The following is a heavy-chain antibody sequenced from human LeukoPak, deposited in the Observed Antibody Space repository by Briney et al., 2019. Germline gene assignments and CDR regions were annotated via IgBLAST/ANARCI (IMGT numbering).Heavy chain of an antibody. V-gene: IGHV4-38-2*02. CDR3: AREEIAAASPVDY. CDR2: IYHSGST. Sequence: SETLFLTCTVSGYSISSGYYWGWIRQPPGKGLEWIGSIYHSGSTYYNPSLKSRVTISVDTSKNQFSLKLSSVTAADTAVYYCAREEIAAASPVDYWGQGTLVTVSS. CDR1: GYSISSGYY. J-gene: IGHJ4*02. D-gene: IGHD6-13*01.